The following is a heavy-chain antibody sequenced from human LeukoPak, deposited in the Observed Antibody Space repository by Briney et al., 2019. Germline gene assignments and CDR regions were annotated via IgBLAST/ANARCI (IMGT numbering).Heavy chain of an antibody. D-gene: IGHD1-26*01. Sequence: SVKVSCKASGGTFCSYAISWVRQAPGQGLEWMGGIIPIFGTANYAQKFQGRVTITADESTSTAYMELSSLRSEDTAVYYCARAAEVGATFDYWGQGTLVTVSS. J-gene: IGHJ4*02. CDR2: IIPIFGTA. CDR1: GGTFCSYA. V-gene: IGHV1-69*13. CDR3: ARAAEVGATFDY.